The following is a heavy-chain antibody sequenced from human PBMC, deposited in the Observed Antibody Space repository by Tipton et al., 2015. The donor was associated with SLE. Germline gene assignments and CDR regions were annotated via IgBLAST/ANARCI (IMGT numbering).Heavy chain of an antibody. CDR3: AREGGAPGPGAYYYYYYMGV. V-gene: IGHV4-59*01. CDR2: IYYSGST. D-gene: IGHD3-16*01. J-gene: IGHJ6*03. Sequence: TLSLTCTVSGGSISSYYWSWIRQPPGKGLEWIGYIYYSGSTNYNPSLKSRVTISVDTSKNQFSLKLSSVTAADTAVYYCAREGGAPGPGAYYYYYYMGVWGKGTTVTVSS. CDR1: GGSISSYY.